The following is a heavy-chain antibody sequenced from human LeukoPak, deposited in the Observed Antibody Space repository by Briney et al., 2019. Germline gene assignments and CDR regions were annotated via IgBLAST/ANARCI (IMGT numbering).Heavy chain of an antibody. V-gene: IGHV4-34*01. CDR2: INHSGST. CDR1: GGSYSGYY. D-gene: IGHD2-2*01. CDR3: ARRRNGYCSSTSCLSHYYYYYMDV. Sequence: SETLTLTCAVYGGSYSGYYWSWIRQPPGKGLEWIGEINHSGSTNYNPSLKSRVTVSVDTSKNQYSLKLSSVTAADTAVYYCARRRNGYCSSTSCLSHYYYYYMDVWGKGATVTVSS. J-gene: IGHJ6*03.